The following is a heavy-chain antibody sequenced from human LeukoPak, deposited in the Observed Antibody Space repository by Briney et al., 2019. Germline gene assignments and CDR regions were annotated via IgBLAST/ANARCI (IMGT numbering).Heavy chain of an antibody. CDR2: FDPEDGET. CDR1: GYTLTELS. Sequence: ASVKVSCKVSGYTLTELSMHWVRQAPGKGLEWMGGFDPEDGETIYAQKFQGRVTMTEDTSTDTAYMELSSLRSEDTAVYYCAIAGYDSSGYYHVGAEYFQHWGQGTLVTVSS. J-gene: IGHJ1*01. D-gene: IGHD3-22*01. V-gene: IGHV1-24*01. CDR3: AIAGYDSSGYYHVGAEYFQH.